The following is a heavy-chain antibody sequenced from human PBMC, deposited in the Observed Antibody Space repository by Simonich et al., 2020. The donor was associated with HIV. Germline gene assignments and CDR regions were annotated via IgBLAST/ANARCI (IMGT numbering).Heavy chain of an antibody. CDR1: GYTFTPYT. Sequence: QVQLVQSGSELQKPGASVKVSCKASGYTFTPYTMNWVRQATGQGLEWMGWIKTNTGNPTYAQGFTGRFVFSLDTAVSTSYLQISSLKAEDTAVYYCARDGRYYGMDVWGQGTTVTVSS. J-gene: IGHJ6*02. CDR3: ARDGRYYGMDV. CDR2: IKTNTGNP. V-gene: IGHV7-4-1*02.